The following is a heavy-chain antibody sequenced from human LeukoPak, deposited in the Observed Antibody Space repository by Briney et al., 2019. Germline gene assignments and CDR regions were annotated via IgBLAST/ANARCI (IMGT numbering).Heavy chain of an antibody. Sequence: GGSLRLSCAASGFTFSSYAMHWVRQAPGKGLEWVAVISYDGSNKYYADSVKGRFTISRDNSKNTLYLQMNSLGAEDTAVYYCARVSLPVPAAMGGMDVWGQGTTVTVSS. V-gene: IGHV3-30*04. J-gene: IGHJ6*02. CDR2: ISYDGSNK. CDR3: ARVSLPVPAAMGGMDV. CDR1: GFTFSSYA. D-gene: IGHD2-2*01.